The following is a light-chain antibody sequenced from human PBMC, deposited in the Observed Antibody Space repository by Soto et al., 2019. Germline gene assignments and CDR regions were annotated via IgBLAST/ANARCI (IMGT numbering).Light chain of an antibody. Sequence: DTTMTQSPSTLSASVGDRVPITCRASQSISNYLNWYQQRPGRAPKVLLFAASSLQSGVPSRFSGSGSGTDFTLTISSLQPEDFATYYCQQSYDTPRLTFGQGTRLEIK. CDR2: AAS. J-gene: IGKJ5*01. CDR1: QSISNY. CDR3: QQSYDTPRLT. V-gene: IGKV1-39*01.